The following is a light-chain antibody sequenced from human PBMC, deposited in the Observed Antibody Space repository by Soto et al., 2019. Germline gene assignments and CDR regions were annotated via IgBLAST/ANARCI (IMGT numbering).Light chain of an antibody. J-gene: IGKJ4*01. Sequence: DIQLTQSPSFLSASVGDRVTITCRASQVISSHLAWYQQKPGKAPKLLIYAASTLQSGVPSGFGGSGSGTEFTLTITSLQPEDFATYYCQQVKTYPLTFGGGTKVEIK. CDR1: QVISSH. V-gene: IGKV1-9*01. CDR3: QQVKTYPLT. CDR2: AAS.